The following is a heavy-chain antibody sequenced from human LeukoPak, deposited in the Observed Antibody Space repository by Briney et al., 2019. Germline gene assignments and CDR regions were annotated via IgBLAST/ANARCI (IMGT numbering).Heavy chain of an antibody. Sequence: PSETLSLTCTVSGGSISSGGYYWSWIRQHPGKVLEWIGYIYYSGSTYYNPSLKSRVTISVDTSKNQFSLKLSSVTAADTAVYFCARQRTDDSSGSLDYWGQGTLVTVSS. CDR3: ARQRTDDSSGSLDY. D-gene: IGHD3-22*01. V-gene: IGHV4-31*03. J-gene: IGHJ4*02. CDR1: GGSISSGGYY. CDR2: IYYSGST.